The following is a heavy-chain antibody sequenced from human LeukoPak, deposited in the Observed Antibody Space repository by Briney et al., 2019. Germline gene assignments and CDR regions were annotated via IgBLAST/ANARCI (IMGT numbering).Heavy chain of an antibody. V-gene: IGHV3-21*01. D-gene: IGHD6-13*01. J-gene: IGHJ4*02. CDR1: GFTFSSYS. CDR3: ARDYSSSRGPPSFDY. Sequence: KPGGSLRLSCAASGFTFSSYSMNWVRQAPGKGLEWVSSISSSSSYIYYADSVKGRFTISRDNAKNSLYLQMNSLRAEDTAVYYCARDYSSSRGPPSFDYWGQGTPVTVSS. CDR2: ISSSSSYI.